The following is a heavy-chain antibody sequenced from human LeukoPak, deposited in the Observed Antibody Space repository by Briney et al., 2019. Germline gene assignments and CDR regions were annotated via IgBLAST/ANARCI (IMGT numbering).Heavy chain of an antibody. CDR2: IKQDGSET. CDR1: GFTFTNNF. J-gene: IGHJ4*02. V-gene: IGHV3-7*01. CDR3: ARKNGLDY. Sequence: PGGSLRLSCAASGFTFTNNFMSWVRQVPGKGLEWVANIKQDGSETTYADSVRGRFTIFRDNAKDSLYLQMNSLRAEDTAVYYCARKNGLDYWGQGTLVTVSS.